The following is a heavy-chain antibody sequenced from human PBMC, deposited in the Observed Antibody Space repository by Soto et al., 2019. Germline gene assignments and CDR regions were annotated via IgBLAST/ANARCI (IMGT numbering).Heavy chain of an antibody. CDR1: GYTFTSYG. V-gene: IGHV1-18*04. D-gene: IGHD3-10*01. CDR3: ARDGRFGELLSRRTFDI. CDR2: ISAYNGNT. Sequence: ASVKVSCKASGYTFTSYGISWVRQAPGQGLEWMGWISAYNGNTNYAQKLQGRVTMTTDTSTSTAYMELRSLRSDDTAVYYCARDGRFGELLSRRTFDIWGQGTMVTVSS. J-gene: IGHJ3*02.